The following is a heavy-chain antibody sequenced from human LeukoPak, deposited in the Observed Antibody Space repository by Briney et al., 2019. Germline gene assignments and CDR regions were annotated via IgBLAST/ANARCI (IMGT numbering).Heavy chain of an antibody. Sequence: SETLSLTCTVSAGSIRGSSYYWGWIRQPPGKGLEWIGSIYYSGSTYYSPSLKSRVTISVDTSKNQFSLKLSSVTAADTAMYYCARGGYYDSSGYAGRFDPWGQGTLVTVSS. CDR1: AGSIRGSSYY. D-gene: IGHD3-22*01. J-gene: IGHJ5*02. V-gene: IGHV4-39*07. CDR3: ARGGYYDSSGYAGRFDP. CDR2: IYYSGST.